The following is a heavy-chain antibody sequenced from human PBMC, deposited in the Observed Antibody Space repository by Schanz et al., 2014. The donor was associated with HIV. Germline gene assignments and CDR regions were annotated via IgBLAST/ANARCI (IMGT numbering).Heavy chain of an antibody. Sequence: QVQLVQSGAEVNPPGSSFPVSCKPSFSPFLLSSIHWVRQGPGQGLEWMGGIIPMFGTTNYAQKFQGRVTITADESTSTAYMELSSLRSEDTAVYYCASGRFDTVIWWGDAFLIWGRGTMVTVSS. D-gene: IGHD5-18*01. V-gene: IGHV1-69*01. J-gene: IGHJ3*02. CDR1: FSPFLLSS. CDR2: IIPMFGTT. CDR3: ASGRFDTVIWWGDAFLI.